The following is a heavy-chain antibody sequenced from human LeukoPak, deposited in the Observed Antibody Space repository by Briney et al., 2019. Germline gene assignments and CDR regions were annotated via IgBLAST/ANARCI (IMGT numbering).Heavy chain of an antibody. CDR1: GFTFCSYD. D-gene: IGHD5-12*01. Sequence: GGSLRLSCAASGFTFCSYDMHWVRQSTGKGLEWVSGIYTAGDTYYPGSVKGRFTISRENAKNSLYLQMNSLRAGDTAVYYCARVLGGDGYDFGYHGMDVWGQGTTVTVSS. CDR3: ARVLGGDGYDFGYHGMDV. CDR2: IYTAGDT. J-gene: IGHJ6*02. V-gene: IGHV3-13*04.